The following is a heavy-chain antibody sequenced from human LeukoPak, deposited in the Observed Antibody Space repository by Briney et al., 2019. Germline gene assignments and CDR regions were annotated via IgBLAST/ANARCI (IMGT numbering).Heavy chain of an antibody. CDR3: ARRFGATNYYYYYGMDV. CDR1: GGSISSSSYY. J-gene: IGHJ6*02. D-gene: IGHD3-16*01. V-gene: IGHV4-39*01. Sequence: SETLSLTCTVSGGSISSSSYYWGWIRQPPGKGLEWIGSIYYSGSTYYNPSLKSRVTISVDTSKNQFSLKLSSMTAADTAVYYCARRFGATNYYYYYGMDVWGQGTTVTVSS. CDR2: IYYSGST.